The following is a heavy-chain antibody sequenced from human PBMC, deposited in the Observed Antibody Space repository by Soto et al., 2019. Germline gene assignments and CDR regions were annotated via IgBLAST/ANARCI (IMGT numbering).Heavy chain of an antibody. Sequence: QLQLQESGSGLVKPSQTLSLTCAVSGGSISSGGYSWSWIRQPPGKGLEWIGYIYHGGSTSYNSYLKSRVTISVDRSRNQFSLKLSSVTAADTAVYYCAAGGGLPRYYWGQGTLVTVSS. V-gene: IGHV4-30-2*01. J-gene: IGHJ4*02. CDR1: GGSISSGGYS. CDR2: IYHGGST. D-gene: IGHD5-12*01. CDR3: AAGGGLPRYY.